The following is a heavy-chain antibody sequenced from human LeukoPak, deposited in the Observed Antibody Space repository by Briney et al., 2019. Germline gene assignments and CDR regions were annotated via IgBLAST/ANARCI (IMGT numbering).Heavy chain of an antibody. CDR1: GGSISSYY. CDR2: IYTSGST. Sequence: SETLSLTCTVSGGSISSYYWSWIRQPAGKGLEWIGRIYTSGSTNYNPSLKSRVTMPVDTSKNQFSLKLSSVTAADTAVYYCARDSIRAYYYGSGSPESYYGMDVWGQGTTVTVSS. CDR3: ARDSIRAYYYGSGSPESYYGMDV. J-gene: IGHJ6*02. V-gene: IGHV4-4*07. D-gene: IGHD3-10*01.